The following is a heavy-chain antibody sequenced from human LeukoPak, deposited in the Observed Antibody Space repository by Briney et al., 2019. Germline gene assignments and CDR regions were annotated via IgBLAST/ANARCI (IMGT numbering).Heavy chain of an antibody. CDR1: GFTFSSYS. Sequence: AGGSLRLSCAASGFTFSSYSMNWVRQAPGKGLEWVSYISSSSSTIYYADSVKGRFTISRDNAKNSLYLQMNSLRAEDTAVYYCARVPNYYDSSGYPYYYYYGMDVWGQGTTVTVSS. V-gene: IGHV3-48*01. J-gene: IGHJ6*02. D-gene: IGHD3-22*01. CDR2: ISSSSSTI. CDR3: ARVPNYYDSSGYPYYYYYGMDV.